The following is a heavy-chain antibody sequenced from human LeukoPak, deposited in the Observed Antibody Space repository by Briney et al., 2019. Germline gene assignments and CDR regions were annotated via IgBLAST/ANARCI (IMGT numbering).Heavy chain of an antibody. D-gene: IGHD5-18*01. CDR3: ARDRGYGFDY. J-gene: IGHJ4*02. CDR1: GFTFSSYW. Sequence: PGGSLRLSCAASGFTFSSYWVHWVRQDPGKGLVWVSHIKSDGSSTSYADSVKGRFTISRDNAKNTLYLQMNSLRAEDTAVYYCARDRGYGFDYWGQGTLVTVSS. CDR2: IKSDGSST. V-gene: IGHV3-74*01.